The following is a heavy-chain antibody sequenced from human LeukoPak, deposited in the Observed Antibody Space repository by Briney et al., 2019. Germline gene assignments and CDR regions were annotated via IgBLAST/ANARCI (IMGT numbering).Heavy chain of an antibody. D-gene: IGHD1-26*01. CDR2: IYYSGST. V-gene: IGHV4-39*07. J-gene: IGHJ6*03. CDR3: ARGGGIVGATRPYYYYYYMDV. Sequence: SETPSLTCTVSGGSISSSSYYWGWIRQPPGKGLEWIGSIYYSGSTYYNPSLKSRVTISVDTSKNQFSLKLSSVTAADTAVYYCARGGGIVGATRPYYYYYYMDVWGKGTTVTISS. CDR1: GGSISSSSYY.